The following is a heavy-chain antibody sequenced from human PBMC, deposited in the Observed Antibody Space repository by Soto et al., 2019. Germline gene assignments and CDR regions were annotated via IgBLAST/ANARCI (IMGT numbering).Heavy chain of an antibody. CDR3: ARLERPGGYYYGMDV. CDR2: IYYSGST. D-gene: IGHD1-1*01. CDR1: GGSISSYY. J-gene: IGHJ6*02. V-gene: IGHV4-59*01. Sequence: SETLSLTCTVSGGSISSYYWSWIRQPPGKGLEWIGYIYYSGSTNYNPSLKSRVTISVDTSKNQFSLKLSSVTAADTAVYYCARLERPGGYYYGMDVWGQGTTVTVSS.